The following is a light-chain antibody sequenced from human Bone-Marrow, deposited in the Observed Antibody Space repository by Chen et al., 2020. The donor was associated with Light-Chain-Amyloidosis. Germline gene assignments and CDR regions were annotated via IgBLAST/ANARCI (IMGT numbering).Light chain of an antibody. J-gene: IGLJ1*01. CDR3: SSYTSTNTLG. Sequence: QSALTQPASVSGSPGQSITISCTGTSSDVGGDNHVPWYQQHPEKAPKVMIDEVTNRASWVHDRGSGSKGNNTASLTVCGLQAEDEAAYVCSSYTSTNTLGFGSGTRVTVL. V-gene: IGLV2-14*01. CDR2: EVT. CDR1: SSDVGGDNH.